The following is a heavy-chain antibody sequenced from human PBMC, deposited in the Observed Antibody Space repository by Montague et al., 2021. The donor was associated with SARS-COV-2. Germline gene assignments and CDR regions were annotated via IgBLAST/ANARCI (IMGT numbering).Heavy chain of an antibody. CDR1: GGSISSGCYY. CDR3: ARDAGISGAFDI. V-gene: IGHV4-31*03. J-gene: IGHJ3*02. Sequence: TLSLTCTVSGGSISSGCYYWSWIRQHPGKGLEWIGYIYYSGSTYYNPSLKSRVTISVDTSKNQFSLKLSSVTAADTAVYYCARDAGISGAFDIWGQGTMVTVSS. D-gene: IGHD2-15*01. CDR2: IYYSGST.